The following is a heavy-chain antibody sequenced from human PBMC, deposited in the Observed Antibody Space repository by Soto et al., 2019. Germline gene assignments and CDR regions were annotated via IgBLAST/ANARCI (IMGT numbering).Heavy chain of an antibody. CDR1: GFNFNTFA. J-gene: IGHJ5*02. Sequence: EEQVSESGGGLVQAGGALRLSCAASGFNFNTFAMSWIRQAPGKGREWVSHISSSGGSRDYADSVRGRFFISRDNSKNVLFLQMNSLRVDDTATYYCAKDPPSPWTANWVDPWGKGTLVTVSS. D-gene: IGHD1-1*01. CDR2: ISSSGGSR. CDR3: AKDPPSPWTANWVDP. V-gene: IGHV3-23*01.